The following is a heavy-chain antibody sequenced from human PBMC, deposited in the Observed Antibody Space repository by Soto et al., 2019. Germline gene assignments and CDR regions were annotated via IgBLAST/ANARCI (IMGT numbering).Heavy chain of an antibody. CDR1: GYTLTELS. D-gene: IGHD3-3*01. Sequence: GASVKVSCKVSGYTLTELSMHWVRQAPGKGLEWMGGFDPEDGETIYAQKFQGRVTMTEDTSTDTAYMELSSLRSEDTAVYYCATVSSRITIFGVELDYWGQGTLVTVSS. V-gene: IGHV1-24*01. J-gene: IGHJ4*02. CDR3: ATVSSRITIFGVELDY. CDR2: FDPEDGET.